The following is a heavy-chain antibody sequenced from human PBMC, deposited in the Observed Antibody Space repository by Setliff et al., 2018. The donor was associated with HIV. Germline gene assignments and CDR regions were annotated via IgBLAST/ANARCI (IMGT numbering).Heavy chain of an antibody. Sequence: ASETLSLTCTLSGGSFGDYHWSWIRQPAGRGLEWIGRIFRSGTTDYKFSLKSRVTLSIDTSRNQFSLRLTSVTAEDTAVYYCARDRHYSGLGSYGPWGPGTLVTVSS. J-gene: IGHJ5*02. CDR1: GGSFGDYH. D-gene: IGHD3-10*01. CDR2: IFRSGTT. V-gene: IGHV4-4*07. CDR3: ARDRHYSGLGSYGP.